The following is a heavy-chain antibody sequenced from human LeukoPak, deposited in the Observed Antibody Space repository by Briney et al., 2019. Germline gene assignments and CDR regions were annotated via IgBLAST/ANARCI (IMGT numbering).Heavy chain of an antibody. CDR2: IYHSGST. J-gene: IGHJ4*02. CDR3: ARVRGYCSSTSCHYFDY. D-gene: IGHD2-2*01. V-gene: IGHV4-38-2*02. CDR1: GYSISSGYY. Sequence: PSETLSLTCTVSGYSISSGYYWGWIRQPPGKGLEWIGSIYHSGSTYFNPSLKSRVTISVDTSKNQFSLKLSSVTAADTAVYYCARVRGYCSSTSCHYFDYWGQGTLVTVSS.